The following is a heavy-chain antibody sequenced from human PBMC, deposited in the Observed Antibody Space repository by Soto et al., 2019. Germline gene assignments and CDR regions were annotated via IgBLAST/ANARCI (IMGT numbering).Heavy chain of an antibody. D-gene: IGHD4-4*01. V-gene: IGHV1-18*01. J-gene: IGHJ2*01. CDR1: GYTFTSYG. CDR3: ARDYSNALTQTHWYFDL. Sequence: QVQLVQSGAEVKKPGASVKVSCKASGYTFTSYGISWVRQAPGQGLEWMGWISAYNGNTNYAQKLQGRVTMTTDTSTSTAYMELRSLRSDDTAVYYCARDYSNALTQTHWYFDLWGRGTLVTVSS. CDR2: ISAYNGNT.